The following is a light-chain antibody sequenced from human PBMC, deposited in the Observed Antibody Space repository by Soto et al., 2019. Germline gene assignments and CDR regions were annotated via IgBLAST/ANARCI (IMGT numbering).Light chain of an antibody. J-gene: IGKJ5*01. CDR2: GAS. CDR3: QQFGTSPPIT. Sequence: EIVLTQSPGTLSFSQGERATLSCRASHSVSSRYLAWYQQKPGQAPRLLIYGASSRATGIPDRFSGSGSGTDFTLTISRLEPEDFAVYYCQQFGTSPPITFGQGTRLEI. V-gene: IGKV3-20*01. CDR1: HSVSSRY.